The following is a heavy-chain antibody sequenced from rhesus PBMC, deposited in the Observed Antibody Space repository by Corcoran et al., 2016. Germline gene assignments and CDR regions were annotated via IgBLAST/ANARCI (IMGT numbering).Heavy chain of an antibody. CDR3: VRGGDFIDY. CDR1: GGSISRSY. V-gene: IGHV4-169*01. D-gene: IGHD3-34*01. Sequence: QLQLQESGPGLVKPSETLSVTCAVSGGSISRSYWCWIRQAPGKGLDRFGYIYGSGSSTHYNPSLKGRVTLSVDTSKNQFSLKLSSVTAADTAVYYCVRGGDFIDYWGQGVLVTVSS. J-gene: IGHJ4*01. CDR2: IYGSGSST.